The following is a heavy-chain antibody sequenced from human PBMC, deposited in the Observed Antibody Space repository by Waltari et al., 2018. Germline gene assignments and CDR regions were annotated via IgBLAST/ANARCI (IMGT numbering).Heavy chain of an antibody. CDR3: ASSGGGYCSGGSCSMFDY. D-gene: IGHD2-15*01. J-gene: IGHJ4*02. Sequence: QVQLVQSGSELKKPGASVKVSCKASGYTFTSYAMNWVRQAPGQGLEWMGWTNTHTGNPTYAQGFIGRFVSSLDTSVSTAYLQISSLKAEDTAVYYCASSGGGYCSGGSCSMFDYWGQGTLVTVSS. CDR1: GYTFTSYA. V-gene: IGHV7-4-1*02. CDR2: TNTHTGNP.